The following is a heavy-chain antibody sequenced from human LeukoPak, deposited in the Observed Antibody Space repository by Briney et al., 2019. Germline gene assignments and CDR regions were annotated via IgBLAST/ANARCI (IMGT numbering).Heavy chain of an antibody. V-gene: IGHV1-24*01. CDR1: GYTLTELS. Sequence: GASVKVSCKVSGYTLTELSMHWVRQAPGKGLEWMGGFDPEDGETIYAQKFQGRVTMTEDTSTDTAYMELSSLRSEDTAVYYCATVSTGLSRSLFYYFDYWGQGTLVTVSS. CDR2: FDPEDGET. CDR3: ATVSTGLSRSLFYYFDY. J-gene: IGHJ4*02. D-gene: IGHD1-26*01.